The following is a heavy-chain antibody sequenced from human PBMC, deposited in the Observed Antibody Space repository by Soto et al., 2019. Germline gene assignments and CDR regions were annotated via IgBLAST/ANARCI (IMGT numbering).Heavy chain of an antibody. CDR2: INHSGST. V-gene: IGHV4-34*01. J-gene: IGHJ6*02. Sequence: PSETLSLTCAVYGGSFSGYYWSWIRQPPGKGLEWIGEINHSGSTNYNPSLKSRVTISVDTSKNQFSLKLSSVTAADTAVYYCARRSWIGFHYHYYYGMDVWGQGTTVTVSS. CDR1: GGSFSGYY. D-gene: IGHD1-26*01. CDR3: ARRSWIGFHYHYYYGMDV.